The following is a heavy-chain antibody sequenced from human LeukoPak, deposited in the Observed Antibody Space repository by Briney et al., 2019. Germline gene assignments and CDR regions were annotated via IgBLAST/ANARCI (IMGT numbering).Heavy chain of an antibody. CDR3: ARWGITMIVVEHYPIDY. CDR2: IYHSGST. CDR1: GYSISSGYY. J-gene: IGHJ4*02. D-gene: IGHD3-22*01. V-gene: IGHV4-38-2*01. Sequence: PSETLSLTCAVSGYSISSGYYWGWIRQPPAKGLEWIGRIYHSGSTYYNPSLKSRVTISVDTSKNQFSLKLSSVTAADTAVYYCARWGITMIVVEHYPIDYWGQGTLVTVSS.